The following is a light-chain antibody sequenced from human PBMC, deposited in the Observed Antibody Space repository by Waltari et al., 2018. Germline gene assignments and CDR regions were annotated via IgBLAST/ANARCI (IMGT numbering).Light chain of an antibody. CDR1: QGISSY. J-gene: IGKJ4*01. V-gene: IGKV1-27*01. CDR3: QKYNSAPRT. CDR2: AAS. Sequence: DTQMTQSPSSLPASVGHRVTITCRASQGISSYLAWYQQKVGKVPKLLIYAASTLQPGVPTRFIGSGSGTDFTLTISSLQPEDVATYYCQKYNSAPRTFGGGTKVEIK.